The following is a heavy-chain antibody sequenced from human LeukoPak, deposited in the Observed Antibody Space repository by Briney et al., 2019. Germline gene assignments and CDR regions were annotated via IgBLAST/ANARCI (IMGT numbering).Heavy chain of an antibody. Sequence: SETLSLTCTVSGGSISSYYWSWIRQPPGKGLEWIGYIYYSGSTNYNPSLKSRVTISVDTSKNQFSLKLSSVPAADTAVYYCARQEYYYDSSGYSDAFDIWGQGTMVTVSS. D-gene: IGHD3-22*01. J-gene: IGHJ3*02. V-gene: IGHV4-59*08. CDR2: IYYSGST. CDR1: GGSISSYY. CDR3: ARQEYYYDSSGYSDAFDI.